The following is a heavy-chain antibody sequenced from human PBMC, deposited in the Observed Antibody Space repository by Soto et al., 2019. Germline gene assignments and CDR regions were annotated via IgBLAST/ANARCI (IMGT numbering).Heavy chain of an antibody. D-gene: IGHD5-12*01. V-gene: IGHV4-59*08. CDR3: ASQFVDFDAFDI. Sequence: PSETLSLTCTVSGGSINSYYWSWIRQPPGEGLECIGYIYYSGSANYNPSLESRVTISVDTSKNQFSLKLSSVTAADTAVYYCASQFVDFDAFDIWGQGTMVTVSS. CDR2: IYYSGSA. CDR1: GGSINSYY. J-gene: IGHJ3*02.